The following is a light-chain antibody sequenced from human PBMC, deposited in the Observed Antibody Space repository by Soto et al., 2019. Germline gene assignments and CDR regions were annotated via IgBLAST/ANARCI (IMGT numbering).Light chain of an antibody. Sequence: AIRMTQSPSSFSASTGDRVTITCRASQGISSYLAWYQVKPGKAPTLLIYTASYLESGVPSRFSGSGSGTDFTLTISTMQSEDFADYYCQQYYSYPLTFGGGTKVEIK. CDR1: QGISSY. CDR3: QQYYSYPLT. V-gene: IGKV1-8*01. J-gene: IGKJ4*01. CDR2: TAS.